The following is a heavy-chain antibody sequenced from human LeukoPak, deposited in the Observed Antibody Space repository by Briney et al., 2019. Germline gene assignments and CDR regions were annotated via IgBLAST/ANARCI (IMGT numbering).Heavy chain of an antibody. J-gene: IGHJ4*02. CDR2: INPNSGGT. CDR1: GYTFTGYY. CDR3: ARVIVYYYGSGSSDY. Sequence: ASVKVSCKASGYTFTGYYMHWVRQAPGQGLEWMGWINPNSGGTNYAQKFQVRGTMTRDTSISTAYMELSRLRSDDTAVYYCARVIVYYYGSGSSDYWGQGTLVTVSS. D-gene: IGHD3-10*01. V-gene: IGHV1-2*02.